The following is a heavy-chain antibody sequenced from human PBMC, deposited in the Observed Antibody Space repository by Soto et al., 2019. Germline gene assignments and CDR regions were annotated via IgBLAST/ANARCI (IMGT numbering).Heavy chain of an antibody. Sequence: QVQLVESGGGVVQPGRSLRLSCAASGFTFSSYGMHWVRQAPGKGLEWVAVISYDGSNKYYADSVKGRFTISRDNSKNTLYLQMNSLRAEDTAVYYCGRLSYLDYWGQGTLVTVSS. V-gene: IGHV3-30*03. CDR2: ISYDGSNK. D-gene: IGHD3-16*02. CDR1: GFTFSSYG. CDR3: GRLSYLDY. J-gene: IGHJ4*02.